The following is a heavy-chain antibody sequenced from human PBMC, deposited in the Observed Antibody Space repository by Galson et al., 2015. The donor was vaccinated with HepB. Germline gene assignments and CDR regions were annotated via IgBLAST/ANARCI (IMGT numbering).Heavy chain of an antibody. CDR2: IYSAGST. Sequence: SLRLSCAASGFTVSTNYMSWVRQAPGKGLEWVSLIYSAGSTYYADSVKGRFTISRHHSKNTLYLQMNSLRAEDTAVYYCARGSRGWIWFGEFLFDYWGQGTRVTVSS. J-gene: IGHJ4*02. CDR1: GFTVSTNY. CDR3: ARGSRGWIWFGEFLFDY. V-gene: IGHV3-53*01. D-gene: IGHD3-10*01.